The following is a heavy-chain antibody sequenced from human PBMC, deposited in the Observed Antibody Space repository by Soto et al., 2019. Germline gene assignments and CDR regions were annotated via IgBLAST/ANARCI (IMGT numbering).Heavy chain of an antibody. Sequence: PSETLSLTCDIYGWPFSGYYWSWIRQPPGKGLEWIGEINHSGSTNYNPSLKSRVTISVDTSKNQFSLKLSSVTAADTAVYYCARGWELLWFGDFDAFDIWGQGTMVT. V-gene: IGHV4-34*01. CDR1: GWPFSGYY. J-gene: IGHJ3*02. CDR2: INHSGST. D-gene: IGHD3-10*01. CDR3: ARGWELLWFGDFDAFDI.